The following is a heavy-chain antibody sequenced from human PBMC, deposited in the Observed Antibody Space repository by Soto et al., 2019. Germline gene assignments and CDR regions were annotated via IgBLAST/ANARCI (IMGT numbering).Heavy chain of an antibody. CDR1: GFTFSSYA. J-gene: IGHJ2*01. Sequence: QVQLVESGGGVVQPGRSLRLSCAASGFTFSSYAMHWVRQVPGKGLEWVAVISYDGSNKYYADSVKGRFTISRDNSKNTLYLQMHSLRAEDTAVYYCARPLWRDDYNWGYFDLWGRGTLVTVSS. CDR2: ISYDGSNK. D-gene: IGHD4-4*01. CDR3: ARPLWRDDYNWGYFDL. V-gene: IGHV3-30-3*01.